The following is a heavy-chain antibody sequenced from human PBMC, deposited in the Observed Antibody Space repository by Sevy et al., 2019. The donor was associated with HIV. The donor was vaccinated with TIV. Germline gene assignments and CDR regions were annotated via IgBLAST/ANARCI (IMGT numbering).Heavy chain of an antibody. CDR3: TRSPSYYGANPDY. Sequence: GGSLRLSCAASGFTFTDPYMDWVRQAPGKGLEWVGRINNRANGYSTEYAASVQGRFTISRDDSKNSLYLQMNSLKTEDTAVYFCTRSPSYYGANPDYWGQGALVTVSS. D-gene: IGHD4-17*01. V-gene: IGHV3-72*01. CDR1: GFTFTDPY. CDR2: INNRANGYST. J-gene: IGHJ4*02.